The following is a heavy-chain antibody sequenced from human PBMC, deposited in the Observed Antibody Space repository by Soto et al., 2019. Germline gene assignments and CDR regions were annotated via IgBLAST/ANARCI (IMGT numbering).Heavy chain of an antibody. CDR3: AREVAKQQLVPGDY. V-gene: IGHV1-3*01. CDR2: INAGNGNT. J-gene: IGHJ4*02. Sequence: ASVKVSCKASGYTFTSYAMHWVRQAPGQRLEWMGWINAGNGNTKYSQKFQGRVTITRDTSASTAYMELSSLRSEDTAVYYCAREVAKQQLVPGDYWGQGTLVTVSS. CDR1: GYTFTSYA. D-gene: IGHD6-13*01.